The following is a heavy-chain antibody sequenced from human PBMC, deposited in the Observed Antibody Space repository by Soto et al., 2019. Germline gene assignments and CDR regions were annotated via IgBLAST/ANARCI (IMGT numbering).Heavy chain of an antibody. CDR3: ASNPTVTTNWFDP. V-gene: IGHV1-69*02. J-gene: IGHJ5*02. D-gene: IGHD4-4*01. CDR1: GGTFSSYT. CDR2: IIPILGIA. Sequence: SVKVSCKASGGTFSSYTISWVRQAPGQGLEWMGRIIPILGIANYAQKFQGRVTITADKSTSTAYMELSSLRSEDTAVYYCASNPTVTTNWFDPWGQGTLVTVSS.